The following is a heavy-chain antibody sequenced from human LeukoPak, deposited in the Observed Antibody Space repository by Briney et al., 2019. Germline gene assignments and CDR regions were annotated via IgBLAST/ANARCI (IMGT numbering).Heavy chain of an antibody. CDR1: GGSFSGYY. CDR3: ASLRGYSRTGI. D-gene: IGHD5-12*01. V-gene: IGHV4-34*01. J-gene: IGHJ3*02. Sequence: SETLSLTCAVYGGSFSGYYWSWIRQPPGKGLEWIGEINHSGSTNYNPSLKSRVTISVDTSKNQFSLKLSSVTAADTAVYYCASLRGYSRTGIWGQGTMVTVSS. CDR2: INHSGST.